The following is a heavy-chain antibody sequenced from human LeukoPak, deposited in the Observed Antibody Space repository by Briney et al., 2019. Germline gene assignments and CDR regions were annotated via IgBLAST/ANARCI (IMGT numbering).Heavy chain of an antibody. CDR3: ARGRNSSGWHDAFDI. J-gene: IGHJ3*02. V-gene: IGHV4-34*01. Sequence: PSETLSLTCAVYGGSFSGYYWSWIRQPPGKGLEWIGEINHSGSTNYNPSLKSRVTISVDTSKNLFSLKLSSVTAADTAVYYCARGRNSSGWHDAFDIWGQGTMVTVSS. CDR2: INHSGST. D-gene: IGHD6-19*01. CDR1: GGSFSGYY.